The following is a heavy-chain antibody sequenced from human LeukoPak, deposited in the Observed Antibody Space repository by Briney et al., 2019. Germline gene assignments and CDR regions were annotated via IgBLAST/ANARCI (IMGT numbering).Heavy chain of an antibody. Sequence: GGSLRLSCAASGFTFSNYWMHWVRQVPGKGLVWVSRINDDGSATFYADSVKGRFTISRDNAKNTLFLQMSSLRAEDTAVYFCAREILAPGKTHDYCGQGTLVTVSS. CDR2: INDDGSAT. J-gene: IGHJ4*02. CDR1: GFTFSNYW. V-gene: IGHV3-74*01. CDR3: AREILAPGKTHDY.